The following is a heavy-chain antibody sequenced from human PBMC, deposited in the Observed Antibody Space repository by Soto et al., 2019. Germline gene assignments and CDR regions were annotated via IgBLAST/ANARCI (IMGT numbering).Heavy chain of an antibody. CDR1: GFTFISYW. D-gene: IGHD3-22*01. V-gene: IGHV3-7*03. CDR2: IKQDESEK. CDR3: ARGDYYDRRFDY. J-gene: IGHJ4*02. Sequence: WGSLRLSCAASGFTFISYWIIFFRQAPGKGLEWVATIKQDESEKYYVDSVKGRFTVSRDNAKNSLYLQMNSVRVEDTAVYYCARGDYYDRRFDYWGQGALVTAPQ.